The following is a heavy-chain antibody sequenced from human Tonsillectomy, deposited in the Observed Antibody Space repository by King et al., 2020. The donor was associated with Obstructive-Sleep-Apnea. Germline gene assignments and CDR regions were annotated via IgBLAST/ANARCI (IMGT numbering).Heavy chain of an antibody. CDR2: INSNGSST. Sequence: VQLVESGGGLVQPGGSLRLSCAASGFTFSSYWMHWVRQAPGKGLVWVSRINSNGSSTSYADSVKGRFTISRDNAKNTLYLQMNSLRAEDTAVYYCARVEGVWGHFDYWGQGTLVTVSS. V-gene: IGHV3-74*01. D-gene: IGHD7-27*01. CDR3: ARVEGVWGHFDY. J-gene: IGHJ4*02. CDR1: GFTFSSYW.